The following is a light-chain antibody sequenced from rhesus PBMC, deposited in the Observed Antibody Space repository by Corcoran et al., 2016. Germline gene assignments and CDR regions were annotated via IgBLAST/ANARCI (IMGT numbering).Light chain of an antibody. CDR2: AAS. CDR1: PGINKA. V-gene: IGKV1-94*01. Sequence: DIQMTQSPSSLSASVGDRVTVPCRASPGINKALSWYQKKPGKPPTLLIYAASSLQTGVSSRCSGSGTGTDYTLTISSLQAEDVATYYCRQDYTTPYSFGQGTKVEIK. J-gene: IGKJ2*01. CDR3: RQDYTTPYS.